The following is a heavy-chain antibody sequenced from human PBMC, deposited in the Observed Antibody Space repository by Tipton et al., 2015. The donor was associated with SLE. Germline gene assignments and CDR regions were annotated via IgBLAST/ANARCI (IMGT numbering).Heavy chain of an antibody. CDR3: ARDWGCSSTSCYTGWFDP. J-gene: IGHJ5*02. D-gene: IGHD2-2*02. CDR1: GGSISSGGYY. V-gene: IGHV4-31*03. CDR2: IYYSGST. Sequence: TLSLTCTVSGGSISSGGYYWSWIRQHPGKGLEWIGYIYYSGSTYYNPSLKSRVTISVGTSKNQFSLKLSSVTAADTAVYYCARDWGCSSTSCYTGWFDPWGQGTLVTVSS.